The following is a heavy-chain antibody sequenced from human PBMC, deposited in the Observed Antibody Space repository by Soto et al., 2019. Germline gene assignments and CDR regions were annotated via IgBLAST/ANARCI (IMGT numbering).Heavy chain of an antibody. CDR1: GFTFSRYW. J-gene: IGHJ4*02. Sequence: EVQLAESGVGLIQPGGSLRLSCSTSGFTFSRYWIQWVRQAPGEGLVWVSRISGDGVHTDYAESVKGRFTVSRDIAKSTGYLQMNNLRAEDTAIYYCARLGFVGEGDFWGQGILVTVSS. CDR2: ISGDGVHT. CDR3: ARLGFVGEGDF. D-gene: IGHD3-16*01. V-gene: IGHV3-74*01.